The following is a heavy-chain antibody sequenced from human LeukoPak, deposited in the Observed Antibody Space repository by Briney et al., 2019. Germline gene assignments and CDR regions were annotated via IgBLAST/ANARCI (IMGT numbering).Heavy chain of an antibody. D-gene: IGHD2-2*01. V-gene: IGHV3-30*19. Sequence: PGGSLRLSCAASGFTFSSYGMHWVRQAPGKGLEWVAVICYDGGNKYYADSVKGRFTISRDNSKNTLYLQMYSLRAEDTAVYSCARGGGSCSSTSCYFRWFDPWGQGTLVTVSS. J-gene: IGHJ5*02. CDR2: ICYDGGNK. CDR3: ARGGGSCSSTSCYFRWFDP. CDR1: GFTFSSYG.